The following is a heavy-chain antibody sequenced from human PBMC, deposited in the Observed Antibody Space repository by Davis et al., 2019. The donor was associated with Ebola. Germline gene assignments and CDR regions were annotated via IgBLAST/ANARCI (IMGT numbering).Heavy chain of an antibody. CDR2: INPSGGST. J-gene: IGHJ4*02. Sequence: ASVKVSCKASGYTFTSYYMHWVRQAPGQGLEWMGIINPSGGSTSYAQKFQGRVTMTTDTSTSTAYMELRSLRSDDTAVYYCARDLGYGDYRHFDYWGQGTLVTVSS. V-gene: IGHV1-46*01. CDR1: GYTFTSYY. D-gene: IGHD4-17*01. CDR3: ARDLGYGDYRHFDY.